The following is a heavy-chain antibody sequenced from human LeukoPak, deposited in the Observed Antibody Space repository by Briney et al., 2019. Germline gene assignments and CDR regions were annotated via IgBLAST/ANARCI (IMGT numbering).Heavy chain of an antibody. V-gene: IGHV4-39*02. CDR3: ARESRDGYNHDAFDI. J-gene: IGHJ3*02. CDR2: IYYSGRT. CDR1: GGSISSTSYY. Sequence: SETLSLTCTVSGGSISSTSYYWGWIRQPPGKGLEWIGGIYYSGRTYYNPSLKSRVTISVDMSKNQFSLKLSSVTAADTAVYYCARESRDGYNHDAFDIWGQGTMVTVSS. D-gene: IGHD5-24*01.